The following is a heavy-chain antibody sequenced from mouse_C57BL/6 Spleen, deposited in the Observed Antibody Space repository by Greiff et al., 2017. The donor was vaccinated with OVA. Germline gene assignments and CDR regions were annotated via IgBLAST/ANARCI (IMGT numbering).Heavy chain of an antibody. J-gene: IGHJ4*01. D-gene: IGHD1-1*01. Sequence: QVQLQQPGAELVKPGASVKLSCKASGYTFTSYWMHWVKQRPGQGLEWIGMIHPNSGSTNYNEKFKSKATLTVDKSSSTAYMQLSSLTSEDSAVYYCARSYYGSSYYYAMDYWGQGTSVTVSS. V-gene: IGHV1-64*01. CDR3: ARSYYGSSYYYAMDY. CDR2: IHPNSGST. CDR1: GYTFTSYW.